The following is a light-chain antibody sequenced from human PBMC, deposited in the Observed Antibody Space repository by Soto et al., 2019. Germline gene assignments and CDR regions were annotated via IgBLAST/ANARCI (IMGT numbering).Light chain of an antibody. CDR1: QDIKRY. V-gene: IGKV1-39*01. CDR3: QQGHSTPYT. CDR2: SAS. Sequence: DIQMTPSPSSLSASVGDRVTITCQASQDIKRYLNWYQQKPGRAPKLLIHSASALPSGVPSRFSGSGSGTEFTLTMSGLQPEDFATYYCQQGHSTPYTFGQGTKGDIK. J-gene: IGKJ2*01.